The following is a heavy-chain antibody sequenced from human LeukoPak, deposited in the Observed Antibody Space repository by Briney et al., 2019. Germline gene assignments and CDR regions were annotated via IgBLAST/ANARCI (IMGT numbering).Heavy chain of an antibody. CDR1: GFTFDDYA. CDR2: ISWNSGSI. Sequence: GGSLRLSCAASGFTFDDYAMHWVRQAPGKGLEWVSGISWNSGSIGYADSVKGRFTISRDNAKNSLYLQMNSLRAEDMALYYCAKDMYYYDSSGYFDYWGQGTLVTVSS. V-gene: IGHV3-9*03. J-gene: IGHJ4*02. CDR3: AKDMYYYDSSGYFDY. D-gene: IGHD3-22*01.